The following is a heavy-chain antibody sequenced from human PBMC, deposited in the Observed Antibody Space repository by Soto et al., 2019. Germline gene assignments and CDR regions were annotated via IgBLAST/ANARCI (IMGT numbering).Heavy chain of an antibody. Sequence: EVQLVESGGGLIQPGGSLRLSCAASGFTFSSNDMNWVRQAPGKGLEWVSLIYSSGSTSYADSVKGRFTISRDNSKNTLYLQMSSLRAEDTAVYYCATRPFLPVAPWGQGTMVTVSS. CDR1: GFTFSSND. D-gene: IGHD5-12*01. J-gene: IGHJ3*01. V-gene: IGHV3-53*01. CDR2: IYSSGST. CDR3: ATRPFLPVAP.